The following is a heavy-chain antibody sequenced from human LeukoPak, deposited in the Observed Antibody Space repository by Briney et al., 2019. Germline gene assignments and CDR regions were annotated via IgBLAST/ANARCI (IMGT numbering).Heavy chain of an antibody. CDR3: AKDLGGTVSHFDN. Sequence: GGSLRLSCAASGFSLSTYAMSWVRQAPGKGLEWVLSIDGDGGSSTYYAGRFSISRDNSKNTLYLQMDSLRAEDTAVYYCAKDLGGTVSHFDNWGQGTLVTVSS. J-gene: IGHJ4*02. D-gene: IGHD3-16*01. CDR2: IDGDGGSST. CDR1: GFSLSTYA. V-gene: IGHV3-23*01.